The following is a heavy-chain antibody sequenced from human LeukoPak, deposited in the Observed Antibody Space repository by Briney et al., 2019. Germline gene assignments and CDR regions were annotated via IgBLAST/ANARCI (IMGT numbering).Heavy chain of an antibody. CDR2: IYYSGST. CDR1: GGSISSSSYY. Sequence: PSETLSLTCTVSGGSISSSSYYWGWIRQPPGKGLEWIGSIYYSGSTYYNPSLKSRVTISVDTSKNQFSLKLSSVTAVDTAVYYCARDRVSGVVPAPYYFDYWGQGTLVTVSS. V-gene: IGHV4-39*07. J-gene: IGHJ4*02. D-gene: IGHD2-2*01. CDR3: ARDRVSGVVPAPYYFDY.